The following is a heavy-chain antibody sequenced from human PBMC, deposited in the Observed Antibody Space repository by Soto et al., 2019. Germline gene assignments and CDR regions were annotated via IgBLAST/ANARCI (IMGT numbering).Heavy chain of an antibody. Sequence: QVQLVQSGAEVKKPGSSVKVSCKASGGTFSSYAISWVRQAPGQGLEWMGGIIPIFGTANYAQKFQGRVTITADESTSTAYMELSSLRSEDTAVYYCARVVKFYGSGSYEGWFDPWGQGTLVTVSS. D-gene: IGHD3-10*01. J-gene: IGHJ5*02. V-gene: IGHV1-69*01. CDR1: GGTFSSYA. CDR2: IIPIFGTA. CDR3: ARVVKFYGSGSYEGWFDP.